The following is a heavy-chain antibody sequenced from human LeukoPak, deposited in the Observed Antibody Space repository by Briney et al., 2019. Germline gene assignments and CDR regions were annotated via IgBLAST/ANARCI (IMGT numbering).Heavy chain of an antibody. J-gene: IGHJ6*02. V-gene: IGHV3-23*01. CDR2: SSGSGGST. D-gene: IGHD1-26*01. Sequence: GGSLRLSCAASGFTFSSYAMSWVRQAPGKGLEWVSASSGSGGSTYYADSVKGRFTISRDNSKNTLYLQMNSLRAEDTAVYYCAKDLGATLPYYYYYGMDVWGQGTTVTVSS. CDR1: GFTFSSYA. CDR3: AKDLGATLPYYYYYGMDV.